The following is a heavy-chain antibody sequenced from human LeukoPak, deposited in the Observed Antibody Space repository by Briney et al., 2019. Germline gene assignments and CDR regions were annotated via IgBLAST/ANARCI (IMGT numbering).Heavy chain of an antibody. CDR2: INHSGST. V-gene: IGHV4-34*01. D-gene: IGHD3-9*01. J-gene: IGHJ4*02. CDR1: GGSFSGYY. Sequence: SETLSLTCAVYGGSFSGYYWSWIRQPPGKGLEWIGEINHSGSTNYNPSLKSRVTISVDTSKNQFSLILSSVTAADTAVYYCARRIDLAGSTFDYWGQGALVTVSS. CDR3: ARRIDLAGSTFDY.